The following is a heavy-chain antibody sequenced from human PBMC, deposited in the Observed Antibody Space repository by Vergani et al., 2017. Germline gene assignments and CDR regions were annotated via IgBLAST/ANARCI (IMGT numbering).Heavy chain of an antibody. Sequence: VQLVESGGGVVQPGRSLRLSCAASVFRFSSYGMNWVRQAPGKGLEWVSFVSTGTKSQSYAESVKGRFTISRDSAKNSLYLKMDSLRAEDTAVYYCAREYSSTSGRAFDFWGQGTKVTVSS. CDR1: VFRFSSYG. V-gene: IGHV3-48*01. J-gene: IGHJ3*01. CDR3: AREYSSTSGRAFDF. D-gene: IGHD2-2*01. CDR2: VSTGTKSQ.